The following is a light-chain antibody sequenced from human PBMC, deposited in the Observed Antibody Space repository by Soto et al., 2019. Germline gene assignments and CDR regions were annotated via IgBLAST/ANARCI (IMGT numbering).Light chain of an antibody. CDR1: SSDVCGYNY. V-gene: IGLV2-8*01. CDR3: SSYAGSNNFPYF. J-gene: IGLJ1*01. Sequence: QSALTQPPSASGSPGQSVTISCTGTSSDVCGYNYVSWYQQHPGKAPKLMIYEVSKRPSGVPDRFSGSKSGNTASLTVSGLQAEDEADYYCSSYAGSNNFPYFFGTGTKVTVL. CDR2: EVS.